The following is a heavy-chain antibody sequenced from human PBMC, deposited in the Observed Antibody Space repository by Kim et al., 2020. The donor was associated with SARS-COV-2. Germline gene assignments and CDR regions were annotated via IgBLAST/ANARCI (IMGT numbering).Heavy chain of an antibody. CDR2: IYYTGSS. D-gene: IGHD2-21*02. CDR1: GGSISSGDYY. V-gene: IGHV4-30-4*08. Sequence: SETLSLTCTVSGGSISSGDYYWSWIRQPPGKGLEWIMYIYYTGSSHYNPSLNSRVTISIDTSKNQFSLKLSSVTAADTAVYYCARGPPIGGGDCYSHWGQGTLVTVSS. J-gene: IGHJ4*02. CDR3: ARGPPIGGGDCYSH.